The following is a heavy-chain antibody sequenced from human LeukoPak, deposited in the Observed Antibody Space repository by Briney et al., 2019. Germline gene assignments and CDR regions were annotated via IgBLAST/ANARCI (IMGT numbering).Heavy chain of an antibody. Sequence: PGGSLRLSCAASGFTVSSNYMSWVRQVPGKGLEWVSVIYSGGSTYYADSVKGRFTISRDNSKNTLYLQMNSLRAEDTAVYYCAKGSDYYYYGMDVWGQGTTVTVSS. V-gene: IGHV3-66*01. CDR1: GFTVSSNY. CDR2: IYSGGST. J-gene: IGHJ6*02. CDR3: AKGSDYYYYGMDV.